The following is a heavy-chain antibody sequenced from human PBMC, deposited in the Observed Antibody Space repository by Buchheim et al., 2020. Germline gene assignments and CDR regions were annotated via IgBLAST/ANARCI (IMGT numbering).Heavy chain of an antibody. V-gene: IGHV3-48*03. CDR1: GFTFSSYE. Sequence: EVQLVESGGGLVQPGGSLRLSCAASGFTFSSYEMNWVRQAPGKGLEWVSYISSSGSTIYYADSVKGRFTISRDNAKNSLYLQMISMRAEDTAVYYCARVVYDSSGYYYGGLDYWGQGTL. J-gene: IGHJ4*02. CDR2: ISSSGSTI. CDR3: ARVVYDSSGYYYGGLDY. D-gene: IGHD3-22*01.